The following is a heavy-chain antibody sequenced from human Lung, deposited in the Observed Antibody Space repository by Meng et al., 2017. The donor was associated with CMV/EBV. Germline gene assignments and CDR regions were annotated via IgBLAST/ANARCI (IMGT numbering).Heavy chain of an antibody. D-gene: IGHD2-15*01. V-gene: IGHV1-69*05. CDR3: ARGSRSGELLTFQFAFDI. J-gene: IGHJ3*02. CDR2: IIPIFGTA. Sequence: SVXVSXKASGGTFSSYAISWVRQAPGQGLEWMGGIIPIFGTANYAQKFQGRVTITTDESTSTAYMELSSLRSEDTAVYYCARGSRSGELLTFQFAFDIWGQGTMVTVSS. CDR1: GGTFSSYA.